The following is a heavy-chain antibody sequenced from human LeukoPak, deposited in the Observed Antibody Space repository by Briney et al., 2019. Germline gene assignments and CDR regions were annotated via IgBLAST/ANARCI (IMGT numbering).Heavy chain of an antibody. CDR1: GGTFSSYA. Sequence: SVKVYCKASGGTFSSYAISWVRQAPGQGLEWMGGIIPIFGTANYAQKFQGRVTITADESTSTAYMELSSLRSEDTAVYYCARGSRGYSGYDRPFDYWGREPWSPSPQ. CDR2: IIPIFGTA. D-gene: IGHD5-12*01. CDR3: ARGSRGYSGYDRPFDY. J-gene: IGHJ4*02. V-gene: IGHV1-69*13.